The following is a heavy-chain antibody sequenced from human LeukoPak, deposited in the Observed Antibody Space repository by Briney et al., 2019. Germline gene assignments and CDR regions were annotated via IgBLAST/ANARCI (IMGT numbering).Heavy chain of an antibody. CDR3: ARDRERWLQLPFDY. V-gene: IGHV3-30-3*01. CDR2: ISYDGSNK. D-gene: IGHD5-24*01. CDR1: GFTFSSYA. Sequence: GGSLRLSCAASGFTFSSYAMHWVRKAPGKGLEWVAVISYDGSNKYYADSVKGRFTISRDNSKNTLYLQMNSLRAEDTAVYYCARDRERWLQLPFDYWGQGTLVTVSS. J-gene: IGHJ4*02.